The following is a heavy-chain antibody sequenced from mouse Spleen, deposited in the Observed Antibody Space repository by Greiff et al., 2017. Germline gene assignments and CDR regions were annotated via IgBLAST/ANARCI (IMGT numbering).Heavy chain of an antibody. Sequence: VQLQQSGPELVKPGASVKISCKASGYAFSSSWMNWVKQRPGKGLEWIGRIYPGDGDTNYNGKFKGKATLTADKSSSTAYMQLSSLTSEDSAVYFCARKGGYYGGDYWGQGTTLTVSS. CDR3: ARKGGYYGGDY. CDR2: IYPGDGDT. D-gene: IGHD1-1*02. J-gene: IGHJ2*01. V-gene: IGHV1-82*01. CDR1: GYAFSSSW.